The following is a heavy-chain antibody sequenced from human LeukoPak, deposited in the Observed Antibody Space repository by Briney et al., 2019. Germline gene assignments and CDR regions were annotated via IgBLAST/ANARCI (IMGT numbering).Heavy chain of an antibody. CDR2: ISYDGSNK. CDR1: GFTFSSYA. J-gene: IGHJ4*02. CDR3: ARDLLDSGSYSFDY. V-gene: IGHV3-30-3*01. Sequence: GGSLRLSCAASGFTFSSYAMHWVRQAPGKGLEWVAVISYDGSNKYYADSVKGRFTISRDNSKNTLYLQMNSLRAEDTAAYYCARDLLDSGSYSFDYWGQGTLVTVSS. D-gene: IGHD1-26*01.